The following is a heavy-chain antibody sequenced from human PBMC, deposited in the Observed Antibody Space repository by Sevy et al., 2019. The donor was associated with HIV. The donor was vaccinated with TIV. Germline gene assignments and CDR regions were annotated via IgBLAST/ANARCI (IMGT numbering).Heavy chain of an antibody. CDR3: TRWKAAQSIFDY. J-gene: IGHJ4*02. V-gene: IGHV3-49*04. D-gene: IGHD6-13*01. Sequence: GGSLRLSCTASGFSFGDYCMTWVRQAPGKGLEWVAFLKSDVYGGTVDHAASVRGRFVISRDDSKSIAYLQMNDLKTEDTGVYYCTRWKAAQSIFDYWGQGALVTVSS. CDR2: LKSDVYGGTV. CDR1: GFSFGDYC.